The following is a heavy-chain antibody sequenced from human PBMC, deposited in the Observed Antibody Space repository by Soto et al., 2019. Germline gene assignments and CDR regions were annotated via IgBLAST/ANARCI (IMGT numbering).Heavy chain of an antibody. D-gene: IGHD3-10*01. J-gene: IGHJ6*03. V-gene: IGHV4-34*01. Sequence: AEPLSLTCAVYGGSFSGYYWSWIRQPPGKGLEWTGEINHSGSTNYNPSLKSRVTISVDTSKNQFSLKLSSVTAADTAVYYCARGGSYYGSGSYYHRRRGDYMDVWGKGTTVTVSS. CDR2: INHSGST. CDR3: ARGGSYYGSGSYYHRRRGDYMDV. CDR1: GGSFSGYY.